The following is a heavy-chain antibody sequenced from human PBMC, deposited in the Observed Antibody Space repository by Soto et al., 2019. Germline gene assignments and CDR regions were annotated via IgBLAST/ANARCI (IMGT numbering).Heavy chain of an antibody. V-gene: IGHV3-11*01. CDR3: ARDWTAAYSFDY. CDR2: VSSSGSTI. D-gene: IGHD6-13*01. Sequence: LRLSCAASGFTFSDYYMSWIRQAPGKGLEWVSYVSSSGSTIYYADSVKGRFTISRDNAKKSLYLQMNSLRAEDTAVYYCARDWTAAYSFDYWGQGTLVTVS. CDR1: GFTFSDYY. J-gene: IGHJ4*02.